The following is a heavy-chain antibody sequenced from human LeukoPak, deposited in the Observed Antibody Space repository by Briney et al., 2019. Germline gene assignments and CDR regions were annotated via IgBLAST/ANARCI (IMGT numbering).Heavy chain of an antibody. CDR3: ARNYD. J-gene: IGHJ4*02. D-gene: IGHD3-16*01. Sequence: GGSLRLSCAASGFTFSSNWMTWVRQAPGNGLEWVANINEDGSDKYYVDSVKGRFTISRDNAKNSLYLQMNSLRAEDTAVYYCARNYDWGQGTLVTVSS. CDR2: INEDGSDK. CDR1: GFTFSSNW. V-gene: IGHV3-7*04.